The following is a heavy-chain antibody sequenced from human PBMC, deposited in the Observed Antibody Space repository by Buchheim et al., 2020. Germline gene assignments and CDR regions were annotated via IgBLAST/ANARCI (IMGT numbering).Heavy chain of an antibody. D-gene: IGHD1-1*01. V-gene: IGHV3-48*01. CDR1: GITFSSSH. CDR3: ARGTAGRGTHDY. J-gene: IGHJ4*02. CDR2: ISSSASTI. Sequence: EVQLVESGGGLAKPGGSLRLSCAASGITFSSSHMNWVRQAPGKGLEWISYISSSASTIYYTDSVKGRFTISRDNAKNSLYLQMYSLRAEDTAVYYCARGTAGRGTHDYWGQGTL.